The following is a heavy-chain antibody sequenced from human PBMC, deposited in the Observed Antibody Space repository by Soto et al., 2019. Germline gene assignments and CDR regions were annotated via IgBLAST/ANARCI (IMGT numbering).Heavy chain of an antibody. V-gene: IGHV1-46*03. J-gene: IGHJ6*02. CDR3: ARVGFVTRTRGYYYGMDV. D-gene: IGHD2-2*01. CDR1: GYTFTCYY. CDR2: INPSGGST. Sequence: GASVKVSCKASGYTFTCYYMHWVRQAPGQGLEWMGIINPSGGSTSYAQKFQGRVTMTRDTSTSTVYMELSSLRSEDTAVYYCARVGFVTRTRGYYYGMDVWGQGTTVTVSS.